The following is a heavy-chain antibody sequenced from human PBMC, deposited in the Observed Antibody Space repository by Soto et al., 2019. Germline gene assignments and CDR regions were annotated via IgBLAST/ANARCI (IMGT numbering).Heavy chain of an antibody. V-gene: IGHV2-70*01. CDR2: IDWDDDK. CDR3: ARIQDYYYYYGMDV. J-gene: IGHJ6*02. CDR1: VFSLSNSGLC. Sequence: SGLTLVNPKQTLTMNCPFSVFSLSNSGLCVSWIRQPPGKALEWLALIDWDDDKYYSTSLKTRLTISKDTSKNQVVLTMTNMDPVDTATYYCARIQDYYYYYGMDVWGQGTTVTVSS.